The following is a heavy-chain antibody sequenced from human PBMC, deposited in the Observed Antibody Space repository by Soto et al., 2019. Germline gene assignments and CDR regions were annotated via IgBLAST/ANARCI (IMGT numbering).Heavy chain of an antibody. Sequence: PSETLSLTCTVSGGSISSYYWSWIRQPPGKGLEWIGYIYYSGSTNYNPSLKSRVTISVDTSKNQFSLKLSSVTAADTAVYYCARARVTRDYYYYGMDVWGQGTTVTVSS. D-gene: IGHD4-4*01. CDR2: IYYSGST. J-gene: IGHJ6*02. CDR1: GGSISSYY. CDR3: ARARVTRDYYYYGMDV. V-gene: IGHV4-59*01.